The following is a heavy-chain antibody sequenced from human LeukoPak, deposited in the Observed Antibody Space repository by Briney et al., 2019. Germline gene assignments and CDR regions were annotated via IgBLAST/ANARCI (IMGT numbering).Heavy chain of an antibody. CDR2: ISASADST. CDR1: GFTFSSHA. J-gene: IGHJ4*02. V-gene: IGHV3-23*01. CDR3: AKVQGQVIGYYFDY. Sequence: GGSLRLSCAASGFTFSSHAMGWVRQAPGKGLEWVSAISASADSTYYADSVKGRFTISRDNSKNTLYLQVNSLRAEGTAVYYCAKVQGQVIGYYFDYWGQGTLVTVSS. D-gene: IGHD3/OR15-3a*01.